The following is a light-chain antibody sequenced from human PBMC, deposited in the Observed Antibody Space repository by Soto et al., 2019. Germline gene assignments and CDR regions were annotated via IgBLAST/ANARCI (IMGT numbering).Light chain of an antibody. CDR3: SSYTSTTTPYV. V-gene: IGLV2-14*01. J-gene: IGLJ1*01. Sequence: QSVLTQPASVSGSPGQSITISCTGTSSDLGGYNFVSWYQQYPGKAPKLILYEVSNRPSGVSNRFSGSKSGNTASLTISGLQADDEADYYCSSYTSTTTPYVFGTGTKLTVL. CDR1: SSDLGGYNF. CDR2: EVS.